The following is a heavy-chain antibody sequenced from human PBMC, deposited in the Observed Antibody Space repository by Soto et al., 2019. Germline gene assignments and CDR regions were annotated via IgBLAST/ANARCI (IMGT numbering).Heavy chain of an antibody. CDR3: ASIAVAGSGTFAY. Sequence: QVQLVESGGGVVQPGRSLRLSCAASGFTFSSYAMHWVRQAPGKGLEWVAVISYDGSNKYYADSVKGRFTISRDNSKNTLYLQMNSLRAEDTAVYYCASIAVAGSGTFAYWGQGTLVTVSS. J-gene: IGHJ4*02. D-gene: IGHD6-19*01. CDR1: GFTFSSYA. V-gene: IGHV3-30-3*01. CDR2: ISYDGSNK.